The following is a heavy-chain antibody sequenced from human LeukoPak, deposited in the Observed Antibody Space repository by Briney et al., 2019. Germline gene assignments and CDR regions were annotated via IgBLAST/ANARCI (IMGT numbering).Heavy chain of an antibody. CDR3: AREEKFYSSWAYYYYYYMDV. CDR2: IIPIFGTA. D-gene: IGHD4-11*01. Sequence: SVKVSCKASGGTFSSYAISWVRQAPGQGLEWMGGIIPIFGTANYAQKFQGRVTITADESTSTAYMELSSLRSEDTAVYYCAREEKFYSSWAYYYYYYMDVWGKGTTVTVSS. V-gene: IGHV1-69*13. CDR1: GGTFSSYA. J-gene: IGHJ6*03.